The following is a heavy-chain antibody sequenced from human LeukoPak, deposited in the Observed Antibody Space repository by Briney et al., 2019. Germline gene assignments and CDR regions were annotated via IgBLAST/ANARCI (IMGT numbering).Heavy chain of an antibody. CDR1: GASVSSGSYY. D-gene: IGHD2-21*02. Sequence: SETLSLTCNVSGASVSSGSYYWSWIRQPPGKGLEWIGYIYYSGSTNYNPSLKSRITISVDTSKNQFSLKLSSVTAADTAVYYCARFAYCGGHCWYYFDYWGQGSLVTVSS. J-gene: IGHJ4*02. CDR3: ARFAYCGGHCWYYFDY. V-gene: IGHV4-61*01. CDR2: IYYSGST.